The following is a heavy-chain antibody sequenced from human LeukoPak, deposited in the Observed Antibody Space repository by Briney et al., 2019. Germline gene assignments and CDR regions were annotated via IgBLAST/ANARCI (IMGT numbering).Heavy chain of an antibody. Sequence: GGSLRLSCAASGFTFRTYWMAWVRQAPGEGLEWVANIKGDESARQQADYVKGRFTISRDNAKKSVYLQMNSLRGEDTAVYYCARDVGGSLDYWGQGTLVTVSS. J-gene: IGHJ4*02. V-gene: IGHV3-7*01. CDR2: IKGDESAR. CDR3: ARDVGGSLDY. D-gene: IGHD1-26*01. CDR1: GFTFRTYW.